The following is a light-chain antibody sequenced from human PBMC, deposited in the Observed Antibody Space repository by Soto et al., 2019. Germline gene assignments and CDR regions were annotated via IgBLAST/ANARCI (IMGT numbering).Light chain of an antibody. CDR1: QSVSSS. V-gene: IGKV3-11*01. J-gene: IGKJ4*01. CDR3: HQRSNWPLT. CDR2: DAS. Sequence: EIVLTQSPATLSLSPGERATLSCRASQSVSSSFAWYQQKPGQAPMLRLYDASNRASGVTARFSGSPSGSDFTLTISSLEPDVFAVYYWHQRSNWPLTFGGGTKVEIK.